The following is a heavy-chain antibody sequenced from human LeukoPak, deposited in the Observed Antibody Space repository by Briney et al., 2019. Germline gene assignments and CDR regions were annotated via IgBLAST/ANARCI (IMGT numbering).Heavy chain of an antibody. V-gene: IGHV3-33*01. CDR2: IWYDGSNK. Sequence: GGSLRLSCAASGFTFSSYGMHWVRQAPGKGLEWVAVIWYDGSNKYYADSVKGRFTISRDNSKNTLYLQMNSLRAEDTAVYYCARDRGPGYGDYVGGGMDVWGQGTTVTVSS. D-gene: IGHD4-17*01. J-gene: IGHJ6*02. CDR1: GFTFSSYG. CDR3: ARDRGPGYGDYVGGGMDV.